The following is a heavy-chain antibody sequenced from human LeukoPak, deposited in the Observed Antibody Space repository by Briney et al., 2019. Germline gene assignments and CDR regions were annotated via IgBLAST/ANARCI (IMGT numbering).Heavy chain of an antibody. J-gene: IGHJ4*02. D-gene: IGHD6-13*01. Sequence: SETLSLTCAVYARSFSGYYWSWIRQPPGKGLEWIGEINHSGSTNYNPSLKSRVTISVDTSKNQFSLKLSSVTAADTAVYYCARVVRSWYYFDYWGQGTLVTVSS. V-gene: IGHV4-34*01. CDR3: ARVVRSWYYFDY. CDR2: INHSGST. CDR1: ARSFSGYY.